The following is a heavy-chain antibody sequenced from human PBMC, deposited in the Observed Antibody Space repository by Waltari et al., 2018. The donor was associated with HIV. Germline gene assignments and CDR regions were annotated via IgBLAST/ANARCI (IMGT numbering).Heavy chain of an antibody. J-gene: IGHJ2*01. CDR1: GFTFEDHG. CDR3: ARSSGEDQYFDF. Sequence: EVQLAESGGGVARPGGSLRLSCKATGFTFEDHGMSLVRQVPGKGVEWVSGITWNGEKTGYLDSVKGRFIISRDNARSSLYLQMDSLRAEDTAFYYCARSSGEDQYFDFWGRGTLVTVSS. CDR2: ITWNGEKT. D-gene: IGHD6-19*01. V-gene: IGHV3-20*04.